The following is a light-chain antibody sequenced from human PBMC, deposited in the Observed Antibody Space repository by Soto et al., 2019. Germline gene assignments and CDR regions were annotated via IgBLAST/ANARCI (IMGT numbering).Light chain of an antibody. Sequence: QSVLTQPASVSGSPGQSITISCTGTSSDVGGYNYVSWYQQHPGKAPKVIIYNVSNRPSGVSNRLSGSKSGNTASLTISGLQAEYEADYYCSSYASSTVVVFGGGTKLTVL. CDR1: SSDVGGYNY. CDR2: NVS. CDR3: SSYASSTVVV. V-gene: IGLV2-14*03. J-gene: IGLJ2*01.